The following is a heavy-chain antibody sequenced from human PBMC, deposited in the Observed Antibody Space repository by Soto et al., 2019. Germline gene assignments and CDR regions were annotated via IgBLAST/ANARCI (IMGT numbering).Heavy chain of an antibody. Sequence: QVRLEESGGGVVQPGRSLRLSCAASGFAFNNYSMHWVRQAPGKGLEWVAIMSMDGNNKYYADSVKGRFTISRDNSKSMLFLQMSSLRPEDTAVYFCARDRVPYVYFYYGMDVWGQGTTVTVSS. J-gene: IGHJ6*02. V-gene: IGHV3-30-3*01. CDR3: ARDRVPYVYFYYGMDV. CDR2: MSMDGNNK. D-gene: IGHD3-16*01. CDR1: GFAFNNYS.